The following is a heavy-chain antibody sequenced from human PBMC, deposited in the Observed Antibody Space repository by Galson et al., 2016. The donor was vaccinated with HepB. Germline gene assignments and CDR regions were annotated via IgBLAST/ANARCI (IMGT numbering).Heavy chain of an antibody. Sequence: SLRLSCAASGFTFNTYAMHWVRQAPGKGLEWVAVVSFYGGKIFYADSVKGRFTISRDNSKNTVYLQMDSLRTDDTAMYYCARASNWNTDPWGYWGQGTLVTVSS. CDR1: GFTFNTYA. D-gene: IGHD1/OR15-1a*01. CDR3: ARASNWNTDPWGY. V-gene: IGHV3-30-3*01. CDR2: VSFYGGKI. J-gene: IGHJ4*02.